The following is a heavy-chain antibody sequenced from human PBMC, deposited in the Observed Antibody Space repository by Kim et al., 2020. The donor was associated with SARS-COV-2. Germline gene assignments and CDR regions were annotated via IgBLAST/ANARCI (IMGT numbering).Heavy chain of an antibody. CDR1: GFTFSSYA. CDR2: ISYDGSNK. CDR3: ARDLQYYYGSGSYYSPFDY. Sequence: GGSLRLSCAASGFTFSSYAMHWVRQAPGKGLEWVAVISYDGSNKYYADSVKGRFTISRDNSKNTLYLQMNSLRAEDTAVYYCARDLQYYYGSGSYYSPFDYWGQGTLVTVSS. V-gene: IGHV3-30*04. D-gene: IGHD3-10*01. J-gene: IGHJ4*02.